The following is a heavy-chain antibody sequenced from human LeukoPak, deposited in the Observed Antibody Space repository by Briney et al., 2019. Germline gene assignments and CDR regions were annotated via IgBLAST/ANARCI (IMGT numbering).Heavy chain of an antibody. CDR3: ARDSIAAAGTFDY. J-gene: IGHJ4*02. D-gene: IGHD6-13*01. CDR2: IYSGGST. V-gene: IGHV3-66*01. Sequence: GGSLRLSCAASGFTVSSNYMSWVRQAPGKGLEWVSVIYSGGSTYYADSVKGRFTISRDNSKNTLYLQMNSLRAEDTAVYYCARDSIAAAGTFDYWGQGTLVIVSS. CDR1: GFTVSSNY.